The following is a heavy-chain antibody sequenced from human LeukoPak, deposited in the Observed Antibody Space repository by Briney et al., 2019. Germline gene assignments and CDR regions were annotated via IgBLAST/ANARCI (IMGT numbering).Heavy chain of an antibody. CDR3: AREGGSIYIAAAGYNWFDP. V-gene: IGHV1-69*04. J-gene: IGHJ5*02. CDR1: GGTFSSYT. D-gene: IGHD6-13*01. CDR2: IIPILGIA. Sequence: SVKVSCKASGGTFSSYTISWVRQAPGQGLEWMGRIIPILGIANYAQKFQGRVTITADKSTSTAYMELSSLRSEDTAVYYCAREGGSIYIAAAGYNWFDPWGQGTLSPSPQ.